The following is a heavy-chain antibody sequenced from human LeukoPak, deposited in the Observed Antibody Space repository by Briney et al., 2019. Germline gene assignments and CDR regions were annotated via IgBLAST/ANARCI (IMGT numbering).Heavy chain of an antibody. CDR3: AYRGDTFAYDH. CDR2: INPESCAT. CDR1: GYTFTGYH. J-gene: IGHJ4*02. Sequence: ASVKVSFKTSGYTFTGYHIHWVRQAPGQGLEWMGWINPESCATNYAQKFQGRVTLTTDASISTAYMDLSSLTSDDTALYYCAYRGDTFAYDHWGQGTLVTVSS. D-gene: IGHD5-18*01. V-gene: IGHV1-2*02.